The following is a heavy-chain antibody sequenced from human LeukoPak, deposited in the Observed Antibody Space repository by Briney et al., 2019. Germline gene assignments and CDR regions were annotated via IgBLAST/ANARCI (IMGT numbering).Heavy chain of an antibody. CDR2: INPNTGVT. V-gene: IGHV1-2*06. CDR1: GYTFSGHY. J-gene: IGHJ6*02. CDR3: ASSPSYYYYGMDV. Sequence: ASVKVSCKASGYTFSGHYLHWVRQAPGQGLEWMGRINPNTGVTQYTENFQGRVTMTGDTSISTAYMELSRLRSDDTAVYYCASSPSYYYYGMDVWGQGTTVTVSS.